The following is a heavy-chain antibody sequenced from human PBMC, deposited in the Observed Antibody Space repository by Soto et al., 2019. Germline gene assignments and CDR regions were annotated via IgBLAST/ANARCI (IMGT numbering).Heavy chain of an antibody. V-gene: IGHV3-48*02. D-gene: IGHD4-17*01. CDR3: ARDATVTPTYYYYYHGMDV. J-gene: IGHJ6*02. CDR2: ISSSSSTI. Sequence: GGSLRLSCAASGFTFSSYSMNWVRQAPGKGLEWVSYISSSSSTIYYAESVKGRFTISRDNAKNSLYLQMNSLRDEDTAVYYCARDATVTPTYYYYYHGMDVWGQGTTVTVSS. CDR1: GFTFSSYS.